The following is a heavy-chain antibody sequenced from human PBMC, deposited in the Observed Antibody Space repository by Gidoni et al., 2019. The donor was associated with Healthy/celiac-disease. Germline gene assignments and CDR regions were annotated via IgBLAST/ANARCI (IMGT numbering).Heavy chain of an antibody. CDR1: GGTFSSYA. V-gene: IGHV1-69*04. CDR2: IIPILGIA. D-gene: IGHD3-9*01. J-gene: IGHJ6*02. CDR3: ARDLLRYFDPPEEVGMDV. Sequence: QVQLVQSGAEVKKPGSSVKVSCKASGGTFSSYAISWVRQATGQGLEWMGRIIPILGIANYAQKFQGRVTITADKSTSTAYMELSSLRSEDTAVYYCARDLLRYFDPPEEVGMDVWGQGTTVTVSS.